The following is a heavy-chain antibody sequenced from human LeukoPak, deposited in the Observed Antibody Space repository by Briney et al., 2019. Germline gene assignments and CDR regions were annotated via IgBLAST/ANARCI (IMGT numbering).Heavy chain of an antibody. Sequence: GGSLRLSCTVSGFTVSSNSMSWVRQAPGKGLEWVSFIYSDNTHYSDSVKGRFTISRDISKNTLYLQMSSLRAEDTAVYYCARRAGGYSHPYDYWGQGVLVTVSS. CDR1: GFTVSSNS. J-gene: IGHJ4*02. D-gene: IGHD4-23*01. CDR3: ARRAGGYSHPYDY. V-gene: IGHV3-53*01. CDR2: IYSDNT.